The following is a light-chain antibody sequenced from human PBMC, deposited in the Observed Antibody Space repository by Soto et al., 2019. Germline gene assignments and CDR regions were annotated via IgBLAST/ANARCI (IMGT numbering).Light chain of an antibody. Sequence: DIVLTQSPATLSLSPGDRVTLSCRASQTVGRFLSWYQHSPGQGPRLLVYDASDRATGIPARFSGSGSGTDFTLTISDVQPEDFALYYCHQRQSWPRTFGQGTKVDIK. CDR1: QTVGRF. CDR3: HQRQSWPRT. CDR2: DAS. J-gene: IGKJ1*01. V-gene: IGKV3-11*01.